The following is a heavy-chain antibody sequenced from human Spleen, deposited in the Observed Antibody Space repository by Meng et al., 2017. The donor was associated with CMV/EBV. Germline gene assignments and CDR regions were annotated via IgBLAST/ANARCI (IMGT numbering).Heavy chain of an antibody. V-gene: IGHV3-52*01. Sequence: EGEMVGSGGGLAQPGGSLILSCAASGFTFSSSWMHWVCQAPEKGLEWVADIKCDGSEKYYVDSVKGRLTISRDNAKNSLYLQVNSLRAEDMTVNPYLDYFDYWGQGTLVTVSS. CDR2: IKCDGSEK. J-gene: IGHJ4*02. CDR3: LDYFDY. CDR1: GFTFSSSW.